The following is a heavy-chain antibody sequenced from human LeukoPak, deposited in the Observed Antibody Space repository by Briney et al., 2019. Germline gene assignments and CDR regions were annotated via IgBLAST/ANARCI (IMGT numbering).Heavy chain of an antibody. CDR2: ISTRGGNT. J-gene: IGHJ4*02. D-gene: IGHD1-1*01. CDR1: GFTFSSNA. Sequence: GGSLRLSCAGSGFTFSSNALSSVRQAPGKGLGLVSAISTRGGNTYYAASVRGRFTISRDNPKNTLYLQMNTLRAEDTAVSYCATTKQARRYFDYWGQGTLVTVSS. CDR3: ATTKQARRYFDY. V-gene: IGHV3-23*01.